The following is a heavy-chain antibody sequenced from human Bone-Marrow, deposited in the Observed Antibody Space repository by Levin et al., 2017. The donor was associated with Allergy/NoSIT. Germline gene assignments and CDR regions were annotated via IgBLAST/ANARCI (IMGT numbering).Heavy chain of an antibody. J-gene: IGHJ4*02. D-gene: IGHD5-24*01. Sequence: GGSLRLSCKGSGYSFTSYWIGWVRQMPGKGLEWMGIIYPGDSDTRYSPSFQGQVTISADKSISTAYLQWSSLKASDTAMYYCARSFVEMATIDGGSEYYFDYWGQGTLVTVSS. CDR3: ARSFVEMATIDGGSEYYFDY. CDR1: GYSFTSYW. CDR2: IYPGDSDT. V-gene: IGHV5-51*01.